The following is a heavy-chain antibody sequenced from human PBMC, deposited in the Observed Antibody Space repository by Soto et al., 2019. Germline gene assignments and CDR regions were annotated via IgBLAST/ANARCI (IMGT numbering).Heavy chain of an antibody. CDR3: AGQDHCSSTSCYGGNYYYGMDV. Sequence: QLQLQESGPGLVKPSETLSLTCTVSGGSISSSSYYWGWIRQPPGKGLEWIGSIYYSGSTYYNPSLKSRVTISVDTSKNQFSLKLSSVTAADTAVYYCAGQDHCSSTSCYGGNYYYGMDVWGQGTTVTVSS. CDR1: GGSISSSSYY. V-gene: IGHV4-39*01. D-gene: IGHD2-2*01. J-gene: IGHJ6*02. CDR2: IYYSGST.